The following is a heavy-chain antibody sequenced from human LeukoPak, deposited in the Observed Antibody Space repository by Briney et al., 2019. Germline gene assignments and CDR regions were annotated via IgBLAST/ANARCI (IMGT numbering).Heavy chain of an antibody. V-gene: IGHV1-46*01. CDR3: ARDYVDHGYYYYMDV. Sequence: ASVKVSCKASGYTFTSYYMHWVRQAPGQGLEWMGIINPSGGSTSYARKFQGRVTMTRDMSTSTVYMELSSLRSEDTAVYYCARDYVDHGYYYYMDVWGKGTTVTVSS. D-gene: IGHD6-13*01. CDR2: INPSGGST. CDR1: GYTFTSYY. J-gene: IGHJ6*03.